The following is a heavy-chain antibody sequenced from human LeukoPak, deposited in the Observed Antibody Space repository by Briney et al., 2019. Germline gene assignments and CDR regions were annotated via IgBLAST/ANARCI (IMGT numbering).Heavy chain of an antibody. Sequence: ASVKVSCKASGYTFTSYYMHWVRQAPGQGLEGMGIINPSGGSTSYAQKFQGRVNMTRDTSTSTVYMALSSLRSEDTPVYYCARSPPRYCSGGSCWDYYGMDVWGQGTTVTVSS. J-gene: IGHJ6*02. V-gene: IGHV1-46*01. CDR3: ARSPPRYCSGGSCWDYYGMDV. CDR1: GYTFTSYY. CDR2: INPSGGST. D-gene: IGHD2-15*01.